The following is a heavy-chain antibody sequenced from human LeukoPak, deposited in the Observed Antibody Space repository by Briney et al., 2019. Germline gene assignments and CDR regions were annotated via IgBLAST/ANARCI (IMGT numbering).Heavy chain of an antibody. CDR2: INPNSGGT. V-gene: IGHV1-2*02. D-gene: IGHD2-2*03. CDR3: AILIGYCSSTSCYDIDY. Sequence: GASVKVSCKASGYTFTGYYMHWVRQAPGQGLEWMGWINPNSGGTNYAQKFQGRVTMTRDTSISTAYMELSRLRSDDTAVYYCAILIGYCSSTSCYDIDYWAQGTLVTVSS. CDR1: GYTFTGYY. J-gene: IGHJ4*02.